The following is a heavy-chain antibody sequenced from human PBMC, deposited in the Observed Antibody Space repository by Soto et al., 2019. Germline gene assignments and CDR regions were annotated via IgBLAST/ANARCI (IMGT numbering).Heavy chain of an antibody. Sequence: PSETLSLTCAVSGGTISSGGYSWSWIRQPPGKGLEWIGYIYHSGSTYYNPSLKSRVTISVDRSKNQFSLKLSSVTAADTAVYYCARGEWNYYDSSGYSCWFDPWGQGTLVTVSS. CDR2: IYHSGST. CDR3: ARGEWNYYDSSGYSCWFDP. D-gene: IGHD3-22*01. J-gene: IGHJ5*02. V-gene: IGHV4-30-2*01. CDR1: GGTISSGGYS.